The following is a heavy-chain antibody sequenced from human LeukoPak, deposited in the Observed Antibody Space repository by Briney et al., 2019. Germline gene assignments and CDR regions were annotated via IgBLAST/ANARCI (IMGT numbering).Heavy chain of an antibody. CDR3: TRDSSSGWSKYYYYGMDV. CDR1: GITFSNYA. J-gene: IGHJ6*02. D-gene: IGHD6-19*01. Sequence: GGSLRLSCETSGITFSNYAMSWVRQAPGKGLEWVGFIRSKAYGGTTEYAASVKGRFTISRDDSKSIAYLQMNSLKTEDTAVYYCTRDSSSGWSKYYYYGMDVWGQGTTVTVSS. CDR2: IRSKAYGGTT. V-gene: IGHV3-49*04.